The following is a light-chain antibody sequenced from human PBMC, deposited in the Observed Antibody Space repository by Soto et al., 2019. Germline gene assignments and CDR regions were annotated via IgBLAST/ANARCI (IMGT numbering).Light chain of an antibody. Sequence: IQVARSAFTLSASSGATSATTCGGSPSISRWLSWNKQKAGKAPKILIYDASTLQTGVASRFSGSMSGTEFTLTITGLKPDDSATYYCKQYNSYWTFGQGTKVEIK. CDR3: KQYNSYWT. V-gene: IGKV1-5*01. CDR1: PSISRW. J-gene: IGKJ1*01. CDR2: DAS.